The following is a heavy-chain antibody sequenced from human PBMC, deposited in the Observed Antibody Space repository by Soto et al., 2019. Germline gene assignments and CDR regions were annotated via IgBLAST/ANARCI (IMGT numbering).Heavy chain of an antibody. J-gene: IGHJ6*02. CDR1: GFTFSSYG. D-gene: IGHD6-25*01. Sequence: QVQLVESGGGVVQPGRSLRLSCAASGFTFSSYGMHWVRQAPGKGLEWVAVISFDGNNKYYADSVKGRFTISRDNSKNTLYLQMNSLRAEDTAVYYCAKDRRLNYYCGMDVLGQGTTVTVSS. CDR3: AKDRRLNYYCGMDV. CDR2: ISFDGNNK. V-gene: IGHV3-30*18.